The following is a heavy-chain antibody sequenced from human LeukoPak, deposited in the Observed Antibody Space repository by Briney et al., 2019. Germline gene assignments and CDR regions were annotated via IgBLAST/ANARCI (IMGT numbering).Heavy chain of an antibody. CDR1: GFTFSNFG. CDR3: AKDHPFDYYYDSSGYFLY. D-gene: IGHD3-22*01. CDR2: FSGSGSST. J-gene: IGHJ4*02. Sequence: GGSPRLSCVASGFTFSNFGMSWVRQAPGKGLEWVSSFSGSGSSTYYADSVKGRFTISRDSSKDTLYLQMNSLRAEDTAVYYCAKDHPFDYYYDSSGYFLYWGQGTLVTVSS. V-gene: IGHV3-23*01.